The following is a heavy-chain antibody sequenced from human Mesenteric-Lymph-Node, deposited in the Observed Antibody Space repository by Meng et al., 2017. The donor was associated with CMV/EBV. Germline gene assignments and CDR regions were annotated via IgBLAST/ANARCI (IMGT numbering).Heavy chain of an antibody. V-gene: IGHV3-74*01. CDR2: INRDGSST. CDR3: ARVGAAAGTGDY. J-gene: IGHJ4*02. D-gene: IGHD6-13*01. Sequence: GGSLRLSCAASGFSFSKYWMPWVRQAPGKGLMWVSRINRDGSSTDYADSVKGRSTISRDNAKNTLYLQMNSLTAEDTAVYYCARVGAAAGTGDYWGQGTLVTVSS. CDR1: GFSFSKYW.